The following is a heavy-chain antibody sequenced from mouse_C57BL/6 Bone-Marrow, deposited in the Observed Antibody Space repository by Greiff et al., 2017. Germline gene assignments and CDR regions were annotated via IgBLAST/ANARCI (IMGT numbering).Heavy chain of an antibody. V-gene: IGHV5-6*01. J-gene: IGHJ3*01. CDR3: ARQGPLLFAY. Sequence: EVMLVESGGDLVKPGGSLKLSCAASGFTFSSYGMSWVRQTPDKRLECVATISSGGSYTYYPDSVKGRFTISRDNAKNTLYLQMSSLKSEDTAMYYCARQGPLLFAYWGQGTLVTVSA. D-gene: IGHD6-1*01. CDR2: ISSGGSYT. CDR1: GFTFSSYG.